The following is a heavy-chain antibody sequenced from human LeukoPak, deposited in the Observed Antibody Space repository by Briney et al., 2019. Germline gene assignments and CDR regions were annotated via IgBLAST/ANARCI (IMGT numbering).Heavy chain of an antibody. D-gene: IGHD2-15*01. CDR3: AKQPNGGGSCYFFDY. Sequence: GGSLRLSCAASGFTFSSYAMSWVRQAPGKGLEWVSSISGSGGNTYYADSVKGRFTISRDNSKSTLYLQMNSLRAEDTAVYYCAKQPNGGGSCYFFDYWGQGTLVTVSS. CDR2: ISGSGGNT. V-gene: IGHV3-23*01. CDR1: GFTFSSYA. J-gene: IGHJ4*02.